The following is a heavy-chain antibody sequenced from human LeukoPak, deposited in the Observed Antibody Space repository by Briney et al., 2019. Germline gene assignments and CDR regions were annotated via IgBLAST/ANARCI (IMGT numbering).Heavy chain of an antibody. V-gene: IGHV3-48*04. CDR3: ARDRVAGYSSGWYMGPFDY. CDR1: SFTFSTYS. J-gene: IGHJ4*02. CDR2: ISSSGDTI. D-gene: IGHD6-19*01. Sequence: GGSLSLSCAASSFTFSTYSMNWVRQAPGKGLEWVSFISSSGDTIYYADSVKGRFTISRDNAKNSLYLQMNSLRAEDTAVYYCARDRVAGYSSGWYMGPFDYWGQGTLVTVSS.